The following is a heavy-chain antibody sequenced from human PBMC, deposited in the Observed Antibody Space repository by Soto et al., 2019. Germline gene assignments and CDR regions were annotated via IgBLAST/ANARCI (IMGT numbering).Heavy chain of an antibody. D-gene: IGHD6-19*01. V-gene: IGHV3-30*18. J-gene: IGHJ5*02. CDR1: GFTLSSTG. CDR3: AKDWGSSGWFNWFDP. CDR2: ISYDGSNT. Sequence: GGSLRLSCVSSGFTLSSTGMHWVRQAPGKGLEWVAMISYDGSNTYYADSVKGRFTISRDNSRNALYLHMDSLRPEDTSVYYCAKDWGSSGWFNWFDPWGQGTLVTVSS.